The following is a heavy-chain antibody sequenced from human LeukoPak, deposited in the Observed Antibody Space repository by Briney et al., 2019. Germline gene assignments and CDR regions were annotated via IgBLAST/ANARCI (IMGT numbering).Heavy chain of an antibody. CDR1: GSTFNSYT. J-gene: IGHJ6*02. D-gene: IGHD2-15*01. CDR2: IGPVSSNI. CDR3: VRDVSRRMGMDV. Sequence: GGSLTLSCLASGSTFNSYTLNWVRQPPGKGREWVSTIGPVSSNIWIADSLKGRFTISRDNPKNSLYLQMNSLTAEDTAVYYCVRDVSRRMGMDVWGQGTTVTVSS. V-gene: IGHV3-21*01.